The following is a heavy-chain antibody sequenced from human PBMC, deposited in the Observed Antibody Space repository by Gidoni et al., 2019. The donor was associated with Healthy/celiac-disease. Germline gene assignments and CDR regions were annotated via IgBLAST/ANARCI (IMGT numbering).Heavy chain of an antibody. CDR2: ISVYNGNT. V-gene: IGHV1-18*04. Sequence: QIQLVQSGAEVRKPRAPVKSSCKAFGYTFTSYGISWVRQAPGQGLEWMGWISVYNGNTNYAQKLQGRVTMTTDTSTSTAYMELRSLRSDDTAVYDCARDRGVVVPAPRVDIWGQGTMVTVSS. CDR1: GYTFTSYG. D-gene: IGHD2-2*01. J-gene: IGHJ3*02. CDR3: ARDRGVVVPAPRVDI.